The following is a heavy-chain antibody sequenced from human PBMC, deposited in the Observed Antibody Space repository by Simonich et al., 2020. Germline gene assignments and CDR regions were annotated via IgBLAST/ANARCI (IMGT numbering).Heavy chain of an antibody. CDR2: VGDCVRNK. CDR1: GFTFSSYG. Sequence: QVQLVESGGGVVQPGRSLRHSCEASGFTFSSYGMHRVRQVPSRWVEVGAFVGDCVRNKYYADSGKCRFTISRDNSKHTLYLQMNSLRAEDTAVYYCARASLQLGAGDDAFDIWGQGTMVTVSS. J-gene: IGHJ3*02. V-gene: IGHV3-33*01. D-gene: IGHD1-1*01. CDR3: ARASLQLGAGDDAFDI.